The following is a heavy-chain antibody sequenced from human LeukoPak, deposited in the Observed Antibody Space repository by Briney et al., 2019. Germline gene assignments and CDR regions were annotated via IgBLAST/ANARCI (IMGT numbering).Heavy chain of an antibody. CDR3: AREDPQTTVPEGMDV. J-gene: IGHJ6*02. Sequence: SETLSLTCTVSGGPISYYYWSWIRQSPGKGLEWIGYIYYSGTTNYNPSLKSRVTISVDTSKNQFSLQLRSVTAADTAVYYCAREDPQTTVPEGMDVWGQGTTVTVSS. V-gene: IGHV4-59*01. CDR2: IYYSGTT. D-gene: IGHD4-17*01. CDR1: GGPISYYY.